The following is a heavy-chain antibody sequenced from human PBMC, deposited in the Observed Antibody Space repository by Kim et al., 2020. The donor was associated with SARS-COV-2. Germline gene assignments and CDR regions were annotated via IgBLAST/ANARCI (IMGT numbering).Heavy chain of an antibody. CDR2: ISSSSSYI. Sequence: GGSLRLSCAASGFTFSSYSMNWVRQAPGKGLEWVSSISSSSSYIYYADSVKGRFTISRDNAKNSLYLQMNSLRAEDTAVYYCASGLVVAATKYYYYYGMDVWGQGTTVTVSS. V-gene: IGHV3-21*01. CDR1: GFTFSSYS. D-gene: IGHD2-15*01. CDR3: ASGLVVAATKYYYYYGMDV. J-gene: IGHJ6*02.